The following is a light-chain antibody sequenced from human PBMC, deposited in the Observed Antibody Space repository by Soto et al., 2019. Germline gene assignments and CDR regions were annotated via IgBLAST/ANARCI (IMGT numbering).Light chain of an antibody. CDR2: TND. Sequence: QSVPTQPPSASGTPGQRVTISCSGSSSNIGINYVYRYQQRPGTAPKLLIYTNDQRPSGVPDRFSGSKSGTSASLAISGLRSEDEGDYYCAVWDDSLSAYVFGTGTKVTVL. V-gene: IGLV1-47*02. CDR1: SSNIGINY. J-gene: IGLJ1*01. CDR3: AVWDDSLSAYV.